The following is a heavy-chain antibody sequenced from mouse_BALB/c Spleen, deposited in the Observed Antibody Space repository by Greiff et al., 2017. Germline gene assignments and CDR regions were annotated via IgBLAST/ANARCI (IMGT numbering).Heavy chain of an antibody. D-gene: IGHD1-1*01. J-gene: IGHJ3*01. Sequence: VQLKESGAELVKPGASVKLSCTASGFNIKDTYMHWVKQRPEQGLEWIGRIDPANGNTKYDPKFQGKATITADTSSNTAYLQLSSLTSEDTAVYYCARALYYGSSYAFAYWGQGTLVTVSA. CDR1: GFNIKDTY. CDR3: ARALYYGSSYAFAY. V-gene: IGHV14-3*02. CDR2: IDPANGNT.